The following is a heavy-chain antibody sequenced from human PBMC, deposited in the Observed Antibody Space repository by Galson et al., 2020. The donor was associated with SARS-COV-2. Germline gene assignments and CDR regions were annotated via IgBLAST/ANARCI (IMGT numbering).Heavy chain of an antibody. CDR3: ARGPGITIFPKHYYFDY. Sequence: SETLSLTCAVYGGSFSGYYWSWIRQPPGKGLEWIGEINHSGSTNYNPSLKSRVTISVDTSKNQFSLKLSSVTAADTAVYYCARGPGITIFPKHYYFDYWGQGTLVTVSS. D-gene: IGHD3-3*01. CDR1: GGSFSGYY. J-gene: IGHJ4*02. V-gene: IGHV4-34*01. CDR2: INHSGST.